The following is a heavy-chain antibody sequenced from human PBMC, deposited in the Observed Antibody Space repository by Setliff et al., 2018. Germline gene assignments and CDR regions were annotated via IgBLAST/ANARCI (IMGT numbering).Heavy chain of an antibody. V-gene: IGHV1-2*02. CDR3: VRSGKFGMRFWFDQ. CDR2: INPDSGDT. CDR1: GYTLSKYY. Sequence: ASVKVSCKASGYTLSKYYMHWVRQAPGQGLEWMGWINPDSGDTHSAQKFQGRVTMTRDTSINTAYMELGSLTSDDTAFYYCVRSGKFGMRFWFDQWGQGTLVTVSS. J-gene: IGHJ5*02. D-gene: IGHD1-26*01.